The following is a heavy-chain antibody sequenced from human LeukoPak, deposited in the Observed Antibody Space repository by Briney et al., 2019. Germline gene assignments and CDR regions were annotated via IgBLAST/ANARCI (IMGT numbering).Heavy chain of an antibody. CDR2: ISYDGSNK. CDR1: GFTFSSYA. D-gene: IGHD5-12*01. V-gene: IGHV3-30*04. J-gene: IGHJ4*02. Sequence: GGSLRLSCAASGFTFSSYAMHWVRQAPGKGLEWVAVISYDGSNKYYADSVKGRFTISRDNSKNTLYLQMNSLRAEDTAVYYCARGDDSGYYDYFDYWGQGALVTVSP. CDR3: ARGDDSGYYDYFDY.